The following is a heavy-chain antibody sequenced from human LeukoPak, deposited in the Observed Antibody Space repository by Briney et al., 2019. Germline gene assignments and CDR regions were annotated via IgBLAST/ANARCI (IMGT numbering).Heavy chain of an antibody. CDR3: ARWGYYYDSSGFPRRTDYFDY. D-gene: IGHD3-22*01. Sequence: SETLSLTCAVYGGSFSGYYWSWIRQPPGKGLEWIGEINHGGSTNYNPSLKSRVTISVDTSKNQFSLKLSSVTAADTAVYYCARWGYYYDSSGFPRRTDYFDYWGQGTLVTVSS. CDR1: GGSFSGYY. CDR2: INHGGST. J-gene: IGHJ4*02. V-gene: IGHV4-34*01.